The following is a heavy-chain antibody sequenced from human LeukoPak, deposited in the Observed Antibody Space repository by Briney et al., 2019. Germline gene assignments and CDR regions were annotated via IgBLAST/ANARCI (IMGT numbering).Heavy chain of an antibody. CDR1: GGSISSSSYY. CDR3: ASPSSSSSTYDY. J-gene: IGHJ4*02. V-gene: IGHV4-39*01. CDR2: INYSGNT. Sequence: SETLSLTCSVSGGSISSSSYYWGWIRQPPGKGLEWIGSINYSGNTYYNASLKSRVTISVDTSKNQFSLKLSSVTAADTAVYYCASPSSSSSTYDYWGQGTLVTVSS. D-gene: IGHD6-6*01.